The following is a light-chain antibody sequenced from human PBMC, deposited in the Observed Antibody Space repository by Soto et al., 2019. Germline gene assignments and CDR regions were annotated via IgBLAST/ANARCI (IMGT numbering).Light chain of an antibody. Sequence: EIVLTQSPATLSLSPGARATLSCRASQSVSSYLVWYQQKPGQAPRLLISDASNRATGIPARFSGSGSGTDFTLTISSLEPEDFAIYYCQQRANWPITVGQGTRLEIK. J-gene: IGKJ5*01. CDR2: DAS. CDR3: QQRANWPIT. V-gene: IGKV3-11*01. CDR1: QSVSSY.